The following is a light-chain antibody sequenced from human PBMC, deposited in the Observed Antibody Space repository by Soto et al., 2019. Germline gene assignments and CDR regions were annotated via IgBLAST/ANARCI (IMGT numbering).Light chain of an antibody. J-gene: IGKJ1*01. CDR1: QNINNW. Sequence: DLQMTQSPSTLSASVGDRVTITCRASQNINNWLAWYQQKPGKAPKLLIYRASSLENGVPSRFSGRGCGTDFIFTITSLQPDDFATYYCQQYSSDSTFGQGTKVEIK. CDR3: QQYSSDST. CDR2: RAS. V-gene: IGKV1-5*03.